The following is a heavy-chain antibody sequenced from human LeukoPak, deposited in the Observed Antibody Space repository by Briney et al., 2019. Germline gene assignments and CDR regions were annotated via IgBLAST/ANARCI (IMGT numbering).Heavy chain of an antibody. Sequence: SETLSLTCTVSGYSVSSGYYWGWIRQPPGKGLEWIGSIYYSGSTYYNPSLKSRVTISVDTSKNQFSLKLSSVTAADTAVYYCAREIAAAGTLDYWGQGTLVTVSS. CDR3: AREIAAAGTLDY. CDR2: IYYSGST. J-gene: IGHJ4*02. CDR1: GYSVSSGYY. D-gene: IGHD6-13*01. V-gene: IGHV4-38-2*02.